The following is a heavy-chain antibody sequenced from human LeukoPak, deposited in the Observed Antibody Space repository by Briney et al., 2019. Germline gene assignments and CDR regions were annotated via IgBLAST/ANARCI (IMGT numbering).Heavy chain of an antibody. CDR3: ARRIQGMAPYYFDY. CDR2: INSDGSST. J-gene: IGHJ4*02. CDR1: GFTFSSYW. D-gene: IGHD5-24*01. V-gene: IGHV3-74*01. Sequence: PGGSLRLSCTASGFTFSSYWMHWVRQAPGKGLVWVSCINSDGSSTSYADSVKGRFTISRDNAKNTLYLQMNSLRAEDTAVYYCARRIQGMAPYYFDYWGQGTLVTVSS.